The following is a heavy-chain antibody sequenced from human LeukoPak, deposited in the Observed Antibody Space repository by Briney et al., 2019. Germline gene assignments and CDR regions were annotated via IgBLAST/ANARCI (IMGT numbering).Heavy chain of an antibody. J-gene: IGHJ4*02. CDR3: AKDGSIRAVAGTEWGY. CDR2: ISYDGRGK. V-gene: IGHV3-30*18. CDR1: GFTFSSYG. D-gene: IGHD6-19*01. Sequence: PGGSLRLSCGASGFTFSSYGMHWVRQAPGKGLEWVAVISYDGRGKFYADSVKGRFTVSRDNSKSTVFLQMNSLRAEDTAVYYCAKDGSIRAVAGTEWGYWGQGTLVTVSS.